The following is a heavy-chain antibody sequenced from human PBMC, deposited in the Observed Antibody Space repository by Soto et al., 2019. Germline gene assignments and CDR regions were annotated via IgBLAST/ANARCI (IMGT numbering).Heavy chain of an antibody. J-gene: IGHJ4*02. Sequence: QVPLVQSGAEVKKPGASVKVSCKASGYTFTGYYMHWVRQAPGQGLEWMGWINPNSGGTNYAQKFQGWVTMTRDTSISTAYMELSRLRSDDTAVYYCARDLYSYGLGFDYWGQGTLVTVSS. D-gene: IGHD5-18*01. CDR3: ARDLYSYGLGFDY. CDR1: GYTFTGYY. CDR2: INPNSGGT. V-gene: IGHV1-2*04.